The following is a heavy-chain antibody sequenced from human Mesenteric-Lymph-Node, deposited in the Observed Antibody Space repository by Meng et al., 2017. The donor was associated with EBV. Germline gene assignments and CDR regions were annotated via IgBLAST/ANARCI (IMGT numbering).Heavy chain of an antibody. Sequence: QVQLEQSGAEVKKPGASVKVSCKASGYPFTSFDFGWVRQATGQGLDWMGRMNPNSGDTEYAPKFQGRLTMNRDSSTSTAYMELSNLRSEDTAVYYCARVTLLFRSADFWGQGTLVTVSS. CDR1: GYPFTSFD. CDR3: ARVTLLFRSADF. V-gene: IGHV1-8*02. D-gene: IGHD2-21*02. J-gene: IGHJ4*02. CDR2: MNPNSGDT.